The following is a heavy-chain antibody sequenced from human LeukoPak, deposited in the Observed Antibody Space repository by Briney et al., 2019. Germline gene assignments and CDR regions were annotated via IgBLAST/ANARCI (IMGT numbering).Heavy chain of an antibody. CDR2: TYYRSKWYY. CDR1: GDSVSSISVA. CDR3: SLARSEYHYGMDV. V-gene: IGHV6-1*01. Sequence: SQTLSLTCAISGDSVSSISVAWNRIRQSPSRGLKWLGRTYYRSKWYYEYAVSVKSRINISPDTSKNQFSLQLTSVTPEDTAVYYCSLARSEYHYGMDVWGQGTTVTVSS. J-gene: IGHJ6*02.